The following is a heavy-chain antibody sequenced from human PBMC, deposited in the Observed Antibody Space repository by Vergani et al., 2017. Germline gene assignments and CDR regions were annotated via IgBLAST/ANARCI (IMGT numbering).Heavy chain of an antibody. Sequence: GFTFSSYAMSWVRQAPGKGLEWVSAISGSGGSTYYADSVKGRFTISRDNSKNTLYLQMNSLRAEDTAVYYCAREIGYCSGGSCYSLGYFDYWGQGTLVTVSS. CDR1: GFTFSSYA. CDR3: AREIGYCSGGSCYSLGYFDY. J-gene: IGHJ4*02. CDR2: ISGSGGST. D-gene: IGHD2-15*01. V-gene: IGHV3-23*01.